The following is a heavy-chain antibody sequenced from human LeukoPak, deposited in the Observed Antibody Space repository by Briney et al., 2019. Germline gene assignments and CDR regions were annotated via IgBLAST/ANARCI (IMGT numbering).Heavy chain of an antibody. J-gene: IGHJ4*02. V-gene: IGHV3-48*03. D-gene: IGHD6-13*01. CDR1: VFTFSSYE. CDR3: AREGSSSWYKTGCFDY. Sequence: GGSLTLSCAASVFTFSSYEMNWVRQAPGKGLEWVSYISSSGSTIYYADSVKGRFTISRDNAKNSLYLQMNSLRAEDTAVYYCAREGSSSWYKTGCFDYWGQGNLVTVSS. CDR2: ISSSGSTI.